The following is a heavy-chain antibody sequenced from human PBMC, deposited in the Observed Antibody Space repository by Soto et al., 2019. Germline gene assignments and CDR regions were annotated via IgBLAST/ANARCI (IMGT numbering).Heavy chain of an antibody. Sequence: GGSLRLSCAASGFTFSSYDMHWVRQATGKGLEWVSAIGTAGDTYYPGSVKGRFTISRENAKNSLYLQMNSLRAGDTAVYYCTRTTDYEGSFDYWGQGTLVTVSS. D-gene: IGHD1-7*01. V-gene: IGHV3-13*01. CDR2: IGTAGDT. CDR3: TRTTDYEGSFDY. J-gene: IGHJ4*02. CDR1: GFTFSSYD.